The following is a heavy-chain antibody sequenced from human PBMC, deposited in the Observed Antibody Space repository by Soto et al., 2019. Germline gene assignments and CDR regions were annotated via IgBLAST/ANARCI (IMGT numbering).Heavy chain of an antibody. CDR1: GFTFSSYA. J-gene: IGHJ6*02. D-gene: IGHD6-13*01. V-gene: IGHV3-30-3*01. CDR2: ISYDGSNK. Sequence: QVQLVESGGGVVQPGRSLRLSCAASGFTFSSYAMHWVRQAPGKGLEWVAVISYDGSNKYYADSVKGRFTISRDNSKNTLYLQMNSLRAEDPAVYYCARYLQQPDVWGQGTTVTVSS. CDR3: ARYLQQPDV.